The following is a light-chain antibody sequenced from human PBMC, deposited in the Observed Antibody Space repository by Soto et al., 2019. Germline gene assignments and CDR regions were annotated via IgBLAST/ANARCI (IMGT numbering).Light chain of an antibody. J-gene: IGKJ1*01. V-gene: IGKV1-5*01. CDR2: DTS. CDR1: QSISSW. Sequence: DMRMTQSPSNLPAAVGDTVTIACRTSQSISSWLAWYQQKPGTAPRLLIYDTSNLEDGVPSTFSGSGSGTDFTLTVSSLQPDDSATYYCQQYNTYPWTFGQGTKVDIK. CDR3: QQYNTYPWT.